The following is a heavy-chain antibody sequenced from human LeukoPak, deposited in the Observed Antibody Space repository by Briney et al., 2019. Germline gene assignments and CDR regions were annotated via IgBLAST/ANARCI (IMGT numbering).Heavy chain of an antibody. J-gene: IGHJ5*02. V-gene: IGHV3-48*03. D-gene: IGHD2-21*02. CDR3: ARGSDCGGDCYTSRLYNWFDP. Sequence: GSLRLSCAASGFTFSSYEMNWVRQAPGKGLGCVSYISSSGSTIYCADSVKGRFTISRDNAKNSLYLQMNSLRAEDTAVYYCARGSDCGGDCYTSRLYNWFDPWGQGTQVTVSS. CDR2: ISSSGSTI. CDR1: GFTFSSYE.